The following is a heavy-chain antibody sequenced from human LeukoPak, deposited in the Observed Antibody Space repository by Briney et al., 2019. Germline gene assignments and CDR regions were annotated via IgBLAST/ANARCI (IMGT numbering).Heavy chain of an antibody. D-gene: IGHD2-2*01. Sequence: GGSLRLSCAASGFTFSSYSMNWVCQAPGKGLEWVSYISSSSSTIYYADSVKGRFTISRDNAKNSLYLQMNSLRAEDTAVYYCARVGCSSTSCPTEAFDIWGQGTMVTVSS. J-gene: IGHJ3*02. CDR3: ARVGCSSTSCPTEAFDI. CDR2: ISSSSSTI. CDR1: GFTFSSYS. V-gene: IGHV3-48*01.